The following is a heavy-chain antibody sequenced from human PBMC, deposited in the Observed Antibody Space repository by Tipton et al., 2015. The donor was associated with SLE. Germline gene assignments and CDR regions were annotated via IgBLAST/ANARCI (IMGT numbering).Heavy chain of an antibody. CDR2: IYTSGST. J-gene: IGHJ3*02. Sequence: TLSLTCTVSGGSINSGSYYWSWIRQPAGKGLEWIGRIYTSGSTNYNPSLTSRVTISADTSKNQFSLRLTSVTAADTALYYCGRARIGMGYVFDIWGQGTMVTVSS. D-gene: IGHD1-26*01. CDR1: GGSINSGSYY. CDR3: GRARIGMGYVFDI. V-gene: IGHV4-61*02.